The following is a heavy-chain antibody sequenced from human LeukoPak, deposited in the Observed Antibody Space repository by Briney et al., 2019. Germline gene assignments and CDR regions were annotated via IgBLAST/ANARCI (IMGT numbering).Heavy chain of an antibody. J-gene: IGHJ6*02. CDR2: ISAYNGNT. CDR3: ARVTAAAGTSYYYYGMDV. CDR1: GYTFTSYG. Sequence: GASVKVSCKASGYTFTSYGISWVQQAPGQGLEWMGWISAYNGNTNYAQKLQGRVTMTTDTSTSTAYMELRSLRSDDTAVYYCARVTAAAGTSYYYYGMDVWGQGTTVTVSS. V-gene: IGHV1-18*01. D-gene: IGHD6-13*01.